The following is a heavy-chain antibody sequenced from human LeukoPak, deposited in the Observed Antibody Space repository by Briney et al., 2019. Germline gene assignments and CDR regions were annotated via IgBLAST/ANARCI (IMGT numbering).Heavy chain of an antibody. CDR1: GGSISSHY. V-gene: IGHV4-59*11. J-gene: IGHJ6*03. Sequence: SETLSLTCTVSGGSISSHYWSWIRQPPGKGLEWIGYIYYSGSTNYNPSLKSRVTISVDTSKNQFSLKLSSVTAADTAVYYCARARFLEWLFEYYYYMDVWGKGTTVTVSS. CDR2: IYYSGST. CDR3: ARARFLEWLFEYYYYMDV. D-gene: IGHD3-3*01.